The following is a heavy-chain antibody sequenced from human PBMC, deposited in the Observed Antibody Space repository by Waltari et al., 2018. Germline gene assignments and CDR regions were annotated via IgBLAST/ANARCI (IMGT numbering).Heavy chain of an antibody. CDR3: ARGEHYYDSKYKGAFDI. V-gene: IGHV3-74*01. J-gene: IGHJ3*02. CDR1: GFTFSRYW. Sequence: EEQLVESGGGLVQPGDSLRLSCAASGFTFSRYWMHWIRQAPGKGLVWVSRINSDGISTSYADSVKGRFTISRDNAKNTLYLQMNSLRAEDTAVYYCARGEHYYDSKYKGAFDIWGQGTMVTVSS. D-gene: IGHD3-22*01. CDR2: INSDGIST.